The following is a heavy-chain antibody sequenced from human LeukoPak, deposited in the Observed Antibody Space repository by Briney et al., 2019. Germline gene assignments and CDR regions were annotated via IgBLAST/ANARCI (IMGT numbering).Heavy chain of an antibody. CDR3: ARDYGPPLGIAAAGTFYYYYYMDV. Sequence: SETLSLTCAVYGGSFSGYYWSWIRQPPGKGLEWIGEINHSGSTNYNPSLKSRVTISVDTSKNQFSLKLSSVTAADTAVYYCARDYGPPLGIAAAGTFYYYYYMDVWGKGTTVTVSS. CDR2: INHSGST. J-gene: IGHJ6*03. CDR1: GGSFSGYY. V-gene: IGHV4-34*01. D-gene: IGHD6-13*01.